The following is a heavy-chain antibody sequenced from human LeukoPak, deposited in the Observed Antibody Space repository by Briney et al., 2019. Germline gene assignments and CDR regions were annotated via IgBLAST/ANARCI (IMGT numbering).Heavy chain of an antibody. CDR2: IWYDGSNE. V-gene: IGHV3-33*01. D-gene: IGHD5-18*01. CDR3: AREVGSYGYSVFDY. Sequence: GGSLRLSCEASGFTFSSYGMHWVRQAPGKGLEWVAVIWYDGSNEYYADSVKGRFTISRDNSKNTLYLQMNSLRAEDTAVYYCAREVGSYGYSVFDYWGRGTLVTVSS. J-gene: IGHJ4*02. CDR1: GFTFSSYG.